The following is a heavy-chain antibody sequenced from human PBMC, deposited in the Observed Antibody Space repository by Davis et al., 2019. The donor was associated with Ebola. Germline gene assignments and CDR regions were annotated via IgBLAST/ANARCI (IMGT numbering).Heavy chain of an antibody. CDR3: AKDTPLLASAGQHNAFDI. CDR1: GFIFSSYV. J-gene: IGHJ3*02. D-gene: IGHD6-13*01. Sequence: GESLKISCAASGFIFSSYVMSWVRQAPGKGLEWVSTLGTSADTYYADSVKGRYTISRDNSNNTLYLQMNSLRAEDTALYYCAKDTPLLASAGQHNAFDIWGQGTLVTVSS. CDR2: LGTSADT. V-gene: IGHV3-23*01.